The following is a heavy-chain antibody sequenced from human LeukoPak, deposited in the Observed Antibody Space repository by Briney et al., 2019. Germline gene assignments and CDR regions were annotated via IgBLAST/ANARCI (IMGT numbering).Heavy chain of an antibody. J-gene: IGHJ4*02. CDR2: ISSSGSTK. V-gene: IGHV3-48*03. D-gene: IGHD2-2*01. CDR3: ARRYCSSTSCTLDY. Sequence: QPGGSLRLSCAASGFTLSSYEMNWVRQAPGKGLEWVSYISSSGSTKYYADSVKGRFTISRDNAENSLYLQMNSLRAEDTAVYYCARRYCSSTSCTLDYWGQGTLVTVSS. CDR1: GFTLSSYE.